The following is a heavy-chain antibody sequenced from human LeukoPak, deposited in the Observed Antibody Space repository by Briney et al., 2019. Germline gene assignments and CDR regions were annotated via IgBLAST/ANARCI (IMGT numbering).Heavy chain of an antibody. V-gene: IGHV3-23*01. CDR2: ISGSGGGT. CDR3: TTQGGADAFDI. D-gene: IGHD1-26*01. J-gene: IGHJ3*02. CDR1: GFTFSSYA. Sequence: PGGSLRLSCAASGFTFSSYAMSWVRQAPGKGLEWVSAISGSGGGTYYADSVRGRFTISRDDSKNTLYLQLNSLRAEDTAVYYCTTQGGADAFDIWGQGTMVTVS.